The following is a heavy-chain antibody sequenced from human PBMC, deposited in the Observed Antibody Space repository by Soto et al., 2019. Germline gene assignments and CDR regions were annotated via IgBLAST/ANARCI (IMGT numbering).Heavy chain of an antibody. CDR1: GGSISSSSYY. CDR2: IYYSGST. Sequence: SETLSLTCTVSGGSISSSSYYWGWIRQPPGKGLEWIGNIYYSGSTYYNPSLESRVTISVDTSKNQFSLKLTSVTAVDTAVYYCARVPGIQLWLRLDPWGQGTLVTVSS. V-gene: IGHV4-39*01. CDR3: ARVPGIQLWLRLDP. J-gene: IGHJ5*02. D-gene: IGHD5-18*01.